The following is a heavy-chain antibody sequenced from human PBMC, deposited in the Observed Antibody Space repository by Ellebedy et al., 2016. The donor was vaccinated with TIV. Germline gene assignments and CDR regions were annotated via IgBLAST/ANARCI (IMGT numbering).Heavy chain of an antibody. CDR1: GFTFSRYW. V-gene: IGHV3-74*01. D-gene: IGHD2-2*01. CDR3: VFLGAIVSAGQAY. J-gene: IGHJ4*02. CDR2: INSDGSTT. Sequence: GESLKISXAASGFTFSRYWMHWVRQAPGKGLVWVSRINSDGSTTTYADSVKGRFTISRDNAKNTLYLQMNSLRAEDTAVYYCVFLGAIVSAGQAYWGQGTLVSVSS.